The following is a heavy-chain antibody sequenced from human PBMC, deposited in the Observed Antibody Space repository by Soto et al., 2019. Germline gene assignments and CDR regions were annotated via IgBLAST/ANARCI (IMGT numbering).Heavy chain of an antibody. V-gene: IGHV3-30-3*01. CDR1: GFTFSSYA. CDR3: ARDSTYSNGIDV. J-gene: IGHJ6*02. D-gene: IGHD1-26*01. Sequence: PGGSLRLSCAASGFTFSSYAMHWVRQAPGKGLEWVAVISYDGSNKYYADSVKGRFTISRDNSKKTLYLQMNRLRAEDTAVYYWARDSTYSNGIDVWGPGTMVTVYS. CDR2: ISYDGSNK.